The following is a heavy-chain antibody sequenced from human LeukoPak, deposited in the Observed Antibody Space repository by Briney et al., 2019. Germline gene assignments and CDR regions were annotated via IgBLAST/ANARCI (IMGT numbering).Heavy chain of an antibody. D-gene: IGHD3-22*01. CDR2: ISGSGGST. CDR3: AKDQTKITMIVVVNPVLDY. V-gene: IGHV3-23*01. Sequence: GGSLRLSCAASGFIFSDYSMSWVRQAPGKGLEWVSAISGSGGSTYYADSVKGRFTISRDNSKNTLYLQMNSLRAEDTAVYYCAKDQTKITMIVVVNPVLDYWGQGTLVTVSS. J-gene: IGHJ4*02. CDR1: GFIFSDYS.